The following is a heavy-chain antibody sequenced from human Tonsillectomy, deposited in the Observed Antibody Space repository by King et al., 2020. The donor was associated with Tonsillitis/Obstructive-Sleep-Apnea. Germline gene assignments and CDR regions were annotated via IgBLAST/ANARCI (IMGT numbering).Heavy chain of an antibody. Sequence: VQLVESGAEVKKPGASVKVSCKTSGYTFTNYGISWVRQAPGQGLEWLGWISAYNGNTNSAQKLQGRVTMTTDTSTSTAYMELRSLRSDDTAVYYCARDHDYGDYGTYYYYMDVWGKGTTVTVSS. CDR2: ISAYNGNT. J-gene: IGHJ6*03. V-gene: IGHV1-18*01. D-gene: IGHD4-17*01. CDR3: ARDHDYGDYGTYYYYMDV. CDR1: GYTFTNYG.